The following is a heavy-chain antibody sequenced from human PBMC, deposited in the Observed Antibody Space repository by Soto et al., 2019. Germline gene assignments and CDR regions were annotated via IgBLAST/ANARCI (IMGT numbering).Heavy chain of an antibody. Sequence: ASVKVSSKTSRYTFTGNSMHWVRQTPGQGLEWMGWINPNNGGTNYAQKFQGWVTRTRDTSISTAYMERSRLRSDDTVVYYCARDRWGTAMFDYWGQGTLVTVSS. CDR1: RYTFTGNS. V-gene: IGHV1-2*04. D-gene: IGHD5-18*01. CDR3: ARDRWGTAMFDY. CDR2: INPNNGGT. J-gene: IGHJ4*02.